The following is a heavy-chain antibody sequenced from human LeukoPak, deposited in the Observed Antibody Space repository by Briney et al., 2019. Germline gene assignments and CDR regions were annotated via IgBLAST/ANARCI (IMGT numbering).Heavy chain of an antibody. J-gene: IGHJ6*02. D-gene: IGHD3-22*01. CDR1: GGTFSSYA. V-gene: IGHV1-69*13. CDR2: IIPIFGTA. Sequence: PVKVSCKASGGTFSSYAISWVRQAPGQGLEWMGGIIPIFGTANYAQKFQGRVTITADEFTSTAYMELSSLRSEDTAVYYCALPGRRDDYDSSGRAQRYYYYYGMDVWGQGTTVTVSS. CDR3: ALPGRRDDYDSSGRAQRYYYYYGMDV.